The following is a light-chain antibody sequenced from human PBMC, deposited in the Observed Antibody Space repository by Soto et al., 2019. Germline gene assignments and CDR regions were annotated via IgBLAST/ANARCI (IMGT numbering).Light chain of an antibody. Sequence: EIVLTQSPGTLSVSPGERATLSCTASQSLRSNFLAWYQQKPGQAPRLLIYGASTRATGVPARFSGSGSGTDFTLTISSLEPEDFAVYYCHQRSNWPPDTFGQGTRLEIK. J-gene: IGKJ5*01. CDR2: GAS. V-gene: IGKV3-11*01. CDR1: QSLRSN. CDR3: HQRSNWPPDT.